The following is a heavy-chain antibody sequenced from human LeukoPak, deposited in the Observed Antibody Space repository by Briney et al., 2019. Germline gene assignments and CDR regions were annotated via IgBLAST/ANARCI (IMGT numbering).Heavy chain of an antibody. CDR1: DYPISSNYF. D-gene: IGHD3-10*01. J-gene: IGHJ4*02. CDR2: IYHSGTT. V-gene: IGHV4-38-2*01. Sequence: PSETLSLTCAVSDYPISSNYFWGWIRQPPGKVLEVFGVIYHSGTTYYTASLKSRFTFLLDTSKNQFSLKLTSVSAADTAMYFCAIRVVPLEGEEWGFIGDYWGQGILVTVSS. CDR3: AIRVVPLEGEEWGFIGDY.